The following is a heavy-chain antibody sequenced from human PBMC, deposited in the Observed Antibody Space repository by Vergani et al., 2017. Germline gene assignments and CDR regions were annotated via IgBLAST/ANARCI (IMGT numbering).Heavy chain of an antibody. CDR1: GGTFSSYT. D-gene: IGHD6-13*01. J-gene: IGHJ4*02. Sequence: QVQLVQSGAEVKKPGSSVKVSCKAPGGTFSSYTISWVRQAPGQGLEWMGRIIPILGIANYAQKFQGRVTITADKSTSTAYMELSSLRSEDTAVYYCARVTRSSSWYWVDYWGQGTLVTVSS. CDR3: ARVTRSSSWYWVDY. V-gene: IGHV1-69*02. CDR2: IIPILGIA.